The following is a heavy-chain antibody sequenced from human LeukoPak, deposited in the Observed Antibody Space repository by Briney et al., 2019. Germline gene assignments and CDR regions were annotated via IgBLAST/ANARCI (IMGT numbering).Heavy chain of an antibody. D-gene: IGHD5-18*01. Sequence: SVKVSCKASGGTFSSYAISWVRQAPGQGLEWMGRIIPILGIANYAQKFQGRVTITADKSTSTAYMELSSLRSEDTAVYYCARDRGYSYGSRAFFDYWGQGTLVTVSS. J-gene: IGHJ4*02. CDR1: GGTFSSYA. CDR2: IIPILGIA. CDR3: ARDRGYSYGSRAFFDY. V-gene: IGHV1-69*04.